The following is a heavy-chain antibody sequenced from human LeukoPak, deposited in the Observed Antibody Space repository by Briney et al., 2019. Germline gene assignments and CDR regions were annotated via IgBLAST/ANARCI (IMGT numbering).Heavy chain of an antibody. CDR1: GFTFSSYA. D-gene: IGHD4-17*01. V-gene: IGHV3-33*01. CDR2: IWYDGSHL. CDR3: ARPSDGHYAQGGYFDY. Sequence: GGSLRLSCAASGFTFSSYAMHWVRQAPGRGLEWVSVIWYDGSHLYYADSVMGRFTIFRDNSKNTLYLQMNRLRVEDTAVYYCARPSDGHYAQGGYFDYWGQGALVTVSS. J-gene: IGHJ4*02.